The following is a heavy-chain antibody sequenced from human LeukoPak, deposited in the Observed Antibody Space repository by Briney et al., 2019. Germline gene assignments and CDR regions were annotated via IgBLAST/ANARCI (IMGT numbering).Heavy chain of an antibody. CDR1: GFTFSSYG. CDR3: AKVVLYYDSSGTGY. CDR2: IRYDGSNK. J-gene: IGHJ4*02. Sequence: GGSLRLSCAASGFTFSSYGMHWGRQAAGKGLEWVAFIRYDGSNKYYADSVKGRFTISRDNSENTLYLQMNSLRAEDTAVYYCAKVVLYYDSSGTGYWGQGTLVTVSS. V-gene: IGHV3-30*02. D-gene: IGHD3-22*01.